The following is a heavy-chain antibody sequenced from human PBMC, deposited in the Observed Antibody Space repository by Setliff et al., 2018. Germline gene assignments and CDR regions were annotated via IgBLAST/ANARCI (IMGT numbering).Heavy chain of an antibody. CDR2: INHRGST. V-gene: IGHV4-34*01. Sequence: SETLSLTCAAYGGTFSDYYWTWIRQPPGKGLEWVGEINHRGSTNYNPSLKSRVTISVDTSKNQFSLMVTSVTAADTAVYYRARGRNVASRLLDSWGQGTLVTVSS. CDR3: ARGRNVASRLLDS. CDR1: GGTFSDYY. J-gene: IGHJ4*02. D-gene: IGHD6-6*01.